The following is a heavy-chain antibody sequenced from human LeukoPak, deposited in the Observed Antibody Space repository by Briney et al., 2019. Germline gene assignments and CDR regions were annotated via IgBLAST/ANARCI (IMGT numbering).Heavy chain of an antibody. CDR1: GFTFSSYG. Sequence: GGSLRLSCAASGFTFSSYGMHWVRQAPGKGLEWVAVIYSACSTYYADSVKGRFTISRDNSKNSLFLQMHSLRADDTAVYYCARGRRDCSGDCYVAFDIWGQGTMVTVSS. CDR3: ARGRRDCSGDCYVAFDI. J-gene: IGHJ3*02. V-gene: IGHV3-NL1*01. D-gene: IGHD2-21*02. CDR2: IYSACST.